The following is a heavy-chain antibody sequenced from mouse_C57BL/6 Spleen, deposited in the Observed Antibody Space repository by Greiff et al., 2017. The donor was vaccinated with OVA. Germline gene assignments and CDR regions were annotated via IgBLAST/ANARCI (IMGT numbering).Heavy chain of an antibody. CDR3: AREGDYGSSSDY. CDR1: GYTFTSYW. D-gene: IGHD1-1*01. Sequence: QVQLQQPGAELVKPGASVKLSCKASGYTFTSYWMHWVKQRPGQGLEWIGMIHPNSGSTNYNEKFKTRATLTVDKSSITAYMQLSSLTSEDSAVYYCAREGDYGSSSDYWGQGTTLTVSS. J-gene: IGHJ2*01. CDR2: IHPNSGST. V-gene: IGHV1-64*01.